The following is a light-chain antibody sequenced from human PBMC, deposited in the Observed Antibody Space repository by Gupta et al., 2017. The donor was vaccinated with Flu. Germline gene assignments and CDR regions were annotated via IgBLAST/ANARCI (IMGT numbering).Light chain of an antibody. CDR1: SSNIGNNY. CDR3: GTWDTSLGAYV. Sequence: QSLLTQPPSMSAAPGQKVTISCSGTSSNIGNNYVSWYQHVPGTAPKILIYDNNKRPSGIPDRFSGSQSGTSATRDITGLQTGDETDYYCGTWDTSLGAYVFATGTKVTV. V-gene: IGLV1-51*01. J-gene: IGLJ1*01. CDR2: DNN.